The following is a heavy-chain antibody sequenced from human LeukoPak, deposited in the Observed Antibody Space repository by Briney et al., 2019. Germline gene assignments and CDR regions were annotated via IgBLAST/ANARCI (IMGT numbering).Heavy chain of an antibody. CDR2: INHSGST. CDR1: GGSFSGYY. Sequence: SETLSLTCAVYGGSFSGYYWSWIRQPPGKGLEWIGEINHSGSTNYNPSLKSRVTISVDTSKNQFSLKLSSVTAADTAVYYCARVRYSSRNGYYYYYYGMDVWGQGTTITVSS. V-gene: IGHV4-34*01. CDR3: ARVRYSSRNGYYYYYYGMDV. D-gene: IGHD6-13*01. J-gene: IGHJ6*02.